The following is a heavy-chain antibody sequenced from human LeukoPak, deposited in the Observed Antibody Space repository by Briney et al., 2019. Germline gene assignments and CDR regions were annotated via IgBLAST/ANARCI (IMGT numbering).Heavy chain of an antibody. CDR3: ARVSGGWYSDYYYYYMDV. CDR2: IYYSGST. D-gene: IGHD6-19*01. J-gene: IGHJ6*03. V-gene: IGHV4-39*07. Sequence: SETLSLTCTVSGGSISSSSYYWGWIRQPPGKGLEWIGSIYYSGSTYYNPSLKSRVTISVDTSKNQFSLKLSSVTAADTAVYYCARVSGGWYSDYYYYYMDVWGKGTTVTVSS. CDR1: GGSISSSSYY.